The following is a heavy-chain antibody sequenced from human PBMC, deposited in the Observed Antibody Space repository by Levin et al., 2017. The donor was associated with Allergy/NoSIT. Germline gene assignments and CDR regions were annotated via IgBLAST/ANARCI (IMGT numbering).Heavy chain of an antibody. J-gene: IGHJ4*02. D-gene: IGHD3-22*01. Sequence: GASVKVSCKGSGYSFTSYWIGWVRQMPGKGLEWMGIIYPGDSDTRYSPSFQGQVTISADKSISTAYLQWSSLKASDTAMYYCASFKGSGYYAVDYWGQGTLVTVSS. CDR1: GYSFTSYW. CDR2: IYPGDSDT. CDR3: ASFKGSGYYAVDY. V-gene: IGHV5-51*03.